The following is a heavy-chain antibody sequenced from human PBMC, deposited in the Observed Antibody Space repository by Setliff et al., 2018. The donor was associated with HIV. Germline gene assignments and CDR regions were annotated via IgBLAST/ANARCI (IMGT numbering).Heavy chain of an antibody. D-gene: IGHD3-9*01. J-gene: IGHJ4*02. Sequence: ASVKVSCKTSGYMFIAYGMSWVRRAPGQGLEWMGWIGPYNDRTEYAQEFQGRVTMTTDTSTSTAYMELRSLRSDDTAVYYCARVEGSLRGYFDWTYYFDYWGQGTLVTVSS. CDR2: IGPYNDRT. V-gene: IGHV1-18*01. CDR3: ARVEGSLRGYFDWTYYFDY. CDR1: GYMFIAYG.